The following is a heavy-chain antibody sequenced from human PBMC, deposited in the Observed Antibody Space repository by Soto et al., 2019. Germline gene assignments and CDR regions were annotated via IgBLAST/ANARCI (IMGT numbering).Heavy chain of an antibody. J-gene: IGHJ4*02. D-gene: IGHD3-22*01. V-gene: IGHV3-11*01. CDR3: ARDQHYDSSGYYDIADY. CDR1: GLTFSDYY. Sequence: GESLRLSWAASGLTFSDYYMSWIRQAPGKGLEWVSYISSSGSTIYYADSVKGRFTIARDNAKNSLYLQMNSLRAEDTAVYYCARDQHYDSSGYYDIADYWGQGTLVTVSS. CDR2: ISSSGSTI.